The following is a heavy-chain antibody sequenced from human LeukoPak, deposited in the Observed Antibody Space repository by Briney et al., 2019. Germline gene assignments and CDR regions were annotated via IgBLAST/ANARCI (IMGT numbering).Heavy chain of an antibody. Sequence: GRSLRLSRAAFGLSFSNSATRWVRQPPGKGLEYVVGIRSNGGATNYPNSVKGRFTISRDNSKNTLYLQMGSLRAEDMAMYYCASRDSSGYWGQGTLVTVSS. CDR2: IRSNGGAT. D-gene: IGHD3-22*01. CDR1: GLSFSNSA. J-gene: IGHJ4*02. CDR3: ASRDSSGY. V-gene: IGHV3-64*01.